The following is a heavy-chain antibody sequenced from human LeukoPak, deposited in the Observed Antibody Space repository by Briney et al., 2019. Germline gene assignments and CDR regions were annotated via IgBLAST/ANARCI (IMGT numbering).Heavy chain of an antibody. CDR2: IYPGDSDT. CDR3: ARLHRDDILTGYYLVAFDI. D-gene: IGHD3-9*01. CDR1: GYSFTSYW. J-gene: IGHJ3*02. Sequence: GESLKISCKGSGYSFTSYWIGWVRQMPGKGLEWMGIIYPGDSDTRYSPSFQGQVTISADKSISTAYLQWSSLKASGTAMYYCARLHRDDILTGYYLVAFDIWGQGTMVTVSS. V-gene: IGHV5-51*01.